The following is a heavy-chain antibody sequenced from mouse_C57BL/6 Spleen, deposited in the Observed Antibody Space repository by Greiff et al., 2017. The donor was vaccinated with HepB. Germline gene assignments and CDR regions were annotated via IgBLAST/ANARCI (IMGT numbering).Heavy chain of an antibody. V-gene: IGHV14-4*01. J-gene: IGHJ1*03. CDR2: IDPENGDT. D-gene: IGHD2-13*01. Sequence: EVQLQQSGAELVRPGASVKLSCTASGFKIKDDYMHWVKQRPEQGLEWIGWIDPENGDTEYASKFQGKATITADTSSNTAYLQLSSLTSEDTAVYYCVYYGDWYFDVWGTGTTVTVSS. CDR3: VYYGDWYFDV. CDR1: GFKIKDDY.